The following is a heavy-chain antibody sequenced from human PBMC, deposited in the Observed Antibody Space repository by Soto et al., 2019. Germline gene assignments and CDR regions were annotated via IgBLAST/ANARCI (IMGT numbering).Heavy chain of an antibody. D-gene: IGHD3-10*01. CDR2: TYYRSRFFS. V-gene: IGHV6-1*01. CDR3: VRDRYSSSGWFDP. J-gene: IGHJ5*02. CDR1: GDSVSIYSAA. Sequence: PSQTLALTCAISGDSVSIYSAAWNWIRQSPSGGLEWLGRTYYRSRFFSDYAESVKSRIIINPDTSKNQFSLQLKSVTPEDTAVYYCVRDRYSSSGWFDPWGQGTPVTAPQ.